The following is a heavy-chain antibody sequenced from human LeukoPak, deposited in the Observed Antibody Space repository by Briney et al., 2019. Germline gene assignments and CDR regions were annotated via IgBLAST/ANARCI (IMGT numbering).Heavy chain of an antibody. V-gene: IGHV1-18*01. J-gene: IGHJ4*02. Sequence: AASVKVSCKASGYTFTSYGISWVRQAPGQGLEWMGWISAYNGNTNYAQKLQGRVTMTTDTSTSTAYMELRSLRSDDTAVYYCARSPFIYGSGSDQFDYWGQGTLVTVSS. CDR2: ISAYNGNT. CDR3: ARSPFIYGSGSDQFDY. D-gene: IGHD3-10*01. CDR1: GYTFTSYG.